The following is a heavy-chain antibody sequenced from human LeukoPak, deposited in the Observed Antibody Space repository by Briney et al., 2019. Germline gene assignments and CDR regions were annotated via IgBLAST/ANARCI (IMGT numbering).Heavy chain of an antibody. D-gene: IGHD3-10*01. V-gene: IGHV3-23*01. J-gene: IGHJ6*03. CDR2: SSGSGGST. Sequence: GGSLRLSCAASGFTFSDYAMSWVRQAPGKGLEWVSASSGSGGSTYYADSVKGRFTISRDNSKNTLYLQMNSLRAEDTAVYYCARRRPGVYYMDVWAKGPRSPSP. CDR1: GFTFSDYA. CDR3: ARRRPGVYYMDV.